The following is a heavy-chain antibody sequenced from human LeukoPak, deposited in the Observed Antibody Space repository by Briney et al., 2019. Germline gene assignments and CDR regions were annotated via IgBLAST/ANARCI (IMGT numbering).Heavy chain of an antibody. J-gene: IGHJ4*02. Sequence: QPPGKRLEWIGYVYYSGSTNYNPSLKSRVTISVDTSKNQLSLKLTSVTAADTAVYYCAREYSGFDYWGQGTLVTVSS. D-gene: IGHD5-12*01. V-gene: IGHV4-59*01. CDR3: AREYSGFDY. CDR2: VYYSGST.